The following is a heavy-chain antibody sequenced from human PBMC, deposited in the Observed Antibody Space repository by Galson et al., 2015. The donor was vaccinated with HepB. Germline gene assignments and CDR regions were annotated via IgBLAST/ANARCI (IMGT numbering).Heavy chain of an antibody. V-gene: IGHV4-39*01. CDR2: IYYSGST. CDR3: ARLPRSTSFPHFDY. J-gene: IGHJ4*02. D-gene: IGHD2-2*01. Sequence: LSLTCTVSGGSISSSSYYWGWIRQPPGKGLEWIGSIYYSGSTYYNPSLKSRVTISVDTSKNQFSLKLSSVTAADTAVYYCARLPRSTSFPHFDYWGQGTLVTVSS. CDR1: GGSISSSSYY.